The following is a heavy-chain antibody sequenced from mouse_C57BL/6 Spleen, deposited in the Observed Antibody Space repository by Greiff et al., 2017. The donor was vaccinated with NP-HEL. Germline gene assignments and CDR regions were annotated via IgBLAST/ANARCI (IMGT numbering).Heavy chain of an antibody. CDR1: GYTFTSYW. V-gene: IGHV1-64*01. D-gene: IGHD3-2*02. Sequence: QVQLQQPGAELVKPGASVKLSCKASGYTFTSYWMHWVKQRPGQGLEWIGMIHPNSGSTNYNEKFKSKATLTVDKSSSTAYMQLSSLTSEDSAVYYCAREDSSGYGYFDYWGQGTTLTVSS. CDR3: AREDSSGYGYFDY. CDR2: IHPNSGST. J-gene: IGHJ2*01.